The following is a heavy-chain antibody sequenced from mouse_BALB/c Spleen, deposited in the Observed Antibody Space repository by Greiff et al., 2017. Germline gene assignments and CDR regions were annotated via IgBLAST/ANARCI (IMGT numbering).Heavy chain of an antibody. D-gene: IGHD1-1*01. V-gene: IGHV5-4*02. J-gene: IGHJ3*01. CDR2: ISDGGSYT. CDR1: GFTFSDYY. Sequence: EVHLVESGGGLVKPGGSLKLSCAASGFTFSDYYMIWVRQTPEKRLEWVATISDGGSYTYYPDSVKGRFTISRDNAKNNLYLQMSSLKSEGTAMYYGARGDYGRDWFAYWGQETLVTVSA. CDR3: ARGDYGRDWFAY.